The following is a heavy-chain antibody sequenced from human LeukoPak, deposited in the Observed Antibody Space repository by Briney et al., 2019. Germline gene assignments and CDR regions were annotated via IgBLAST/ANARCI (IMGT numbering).Heavy chain of an antibody. Sequence: GGSLRLSCAASGFSFSNYWMSWVRQAPGKGLECVAKIKGESERRYVDSVKGRFTISRDNAKNSLYLQMNSLRVEDTAMYYCARDYLDSSGAHYDYWGHGTLVTVSS. J-gene: IGHJ4*01. D-gene: IGHD3-22*01. CDR2: IKGESER. CDR1: GFSFSNYW. CDR3: ARDYLDSSGAHYDY. V-gene: IGHV3-7*01.